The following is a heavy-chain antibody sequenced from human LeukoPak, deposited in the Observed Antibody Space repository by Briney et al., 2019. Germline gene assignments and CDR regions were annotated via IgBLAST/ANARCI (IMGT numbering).Heavy chain of an antibody. Sequence: SETLSLTCTASGGSISSYYLNWIRQPPGKGLEWIGYIYYSGSTNYNPSLKSRVTISVDTSKNQFSLKLRSVTAADKAVYYCAREARISMVRGVIRSPNLTDHWGQGTLVTVSS. CDR3: AREARISMVRGVIRSPNLTDH. D-gene: IGHD3-10*01. V-gene: IGHV4-59*12. CDR2: IYYSGST. J-gene: IGHJ4*02. CDR1: GGSISSYY.